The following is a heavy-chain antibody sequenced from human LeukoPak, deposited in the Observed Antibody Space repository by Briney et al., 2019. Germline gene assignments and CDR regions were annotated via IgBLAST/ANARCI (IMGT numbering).Heavy chain of an antibody. D-gene: IGHD3-3*01. Sequence: SGGSLRLSCAASGFTFSSYSMNWVRQAPGKGLEWVSSISSSSSYIYYADSVKGRFTISRDNAKNSLYLQMNSLRAEDTAVYYCARDSGYYDFWSGYYPIDYWGQGTLVTVSS. CDR1: GFTFSSYS. V-gene: IGHV3-21*01. CDR2: ISSSSSYI. J-gene: IGHJ4*02. CDR3: ARDSGYYDFWSGYYPIDY.